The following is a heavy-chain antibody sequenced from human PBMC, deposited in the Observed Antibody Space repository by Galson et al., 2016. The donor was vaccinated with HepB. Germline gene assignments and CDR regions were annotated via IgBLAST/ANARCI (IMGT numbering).Heavy chain of an antibody. J-gene: IGHJ4*02. CDR1: GFALGAFA. D-gene: IGHD5-24*01. CDR2: ISADGTNT. V-gene: IGHV3-64D*06. Sequence: SLRLSCAVSGFALGAFAMHWVRQTPGRGLDCVSSISADGTNTYYADSVKGRFTISRDFSKNTMYLQMSSLRTEDTAVYYCVKDRGRTIRDFDVWGQGTLVTVSS. CDR3: VKDRGRTIRDFDV.